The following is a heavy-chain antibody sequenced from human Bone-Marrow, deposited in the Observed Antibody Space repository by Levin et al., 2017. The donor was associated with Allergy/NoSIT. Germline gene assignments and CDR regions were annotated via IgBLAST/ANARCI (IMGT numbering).Heavy chain of an antibody. CDR1: GFTFNNYP. J-gene: IGHJ1*01. CDR3: AKPRGGYDFLTGYYSV. V-gene: IGHV3-30*18. CDR2: ISYDGRNT. Sequence: PGESLKISCAASGFTFNNYPMHWVRQAPGQGLEWVAVISYDGRNTHHADSVKGRFTISRDNSKNTVYLQMNSLRAEDTAVYYCAKPRGGYDFLTGYYSVWGQGTLVTVSS. D-gene: IGHD3-9*01.